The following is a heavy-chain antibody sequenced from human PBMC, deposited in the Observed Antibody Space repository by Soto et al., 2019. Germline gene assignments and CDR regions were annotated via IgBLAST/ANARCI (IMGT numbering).Heavy chain of an antibody. Sequence: SVKVSCKASGGTFTSYTISWGRQPPGQGLEWMGRIIPILGIANYAQKFQGRVTITADKSTSTAYMELSSQRSEATAVYYWGWIRQSPGKGLEWIGSIYYSGDTSYSPSLEIRVTIYVETSKNQFSLRLCSVTGADTAVYYCVRGGKYRLQETYYFDFWGQG. D-gene: IGHD5-12*01. CDR1: GGTFTSYT. CDR3: GWIRQSPGKGLEWIGSIYYSGDTSYSPSLEIRVTIYVETSKNQFSLRLCSVTGADTAVYYCVRGGKYRLQETYYFDF. CDR2: IIPILGIA. V-gene: IGHV1-69*02. J-gene: IGHJ4*02.